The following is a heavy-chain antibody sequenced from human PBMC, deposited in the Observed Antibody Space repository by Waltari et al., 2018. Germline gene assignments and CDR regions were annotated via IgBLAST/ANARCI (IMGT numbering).Heavy chain of an antibody. V-gene: IGHV4-61*02. Sequence: QVQLQESGPGLVKPSQTLSLTCTVSGGSVSSGNYYWSWIRQPAGKGLEWIGRIYTSGNTNYNPSLKSRVTMSADTSQNQISLRLSSVTAADTAVYYCARANPDYGDLLVWYFDLWGRGTLVTVSS. J-gene: IGHJ2*01. D-gene: IGHD4-17*01. CDR2: IYTSGNT. CDR1: GGSVSSGNYY. CDR3: ARANPDYGDLLVWYFDL.